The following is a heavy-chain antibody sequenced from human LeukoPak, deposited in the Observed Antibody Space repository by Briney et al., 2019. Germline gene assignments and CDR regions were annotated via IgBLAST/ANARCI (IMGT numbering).Heavy chain of an antibody. D-gene: IGHD2-2*01. V-gene: IGHV1-69*13. CDR1: GGTFSSYA. CDR2: IIPIFGTA. CDR3: ARDKVVVVPAAVRVAYYGMDV. J-gene: IGHJ6*02. Sequence: ASVKVSCKASGGTFSSYAISWVRQAPGQGLEWMGGIIPIFGTANYAQKFQGRVTITADESTSTAYMELSSLRSDDTAVYYCARDKVVVVPAAVRVAYYGMDVWGQGTTVTVSS.